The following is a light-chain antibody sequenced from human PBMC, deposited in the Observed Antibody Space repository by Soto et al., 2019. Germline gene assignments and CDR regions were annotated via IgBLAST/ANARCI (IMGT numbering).Light chain of an antibody. CDR2: AAS. V-gene: IGKV3-15*01. Sequence: EIVMTQFPATLSVSPGERVTLSCRASQSVGKKLAWYQQKPGQAPRLLIYAASSRASDFPARFSGSGSGTDFTLTISNLQSEDFAVYYCQQYHDWPPYTFGQGTKLDMK. J-gene: IGKJ2*01. CDR1: QSVGKK. CDR3: QQYHDWPPYT.